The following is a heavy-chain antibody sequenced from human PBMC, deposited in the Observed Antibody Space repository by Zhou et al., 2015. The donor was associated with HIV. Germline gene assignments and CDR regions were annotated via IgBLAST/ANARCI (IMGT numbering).Heavy chain of an antibody. Sequence: QVQLVQSGAEMKKPGSSVKVSCQVSGGTFSSYVITWVRQAPGQGLEWMGGIMPIFGSADYAPKFQDRVTITADDSSSTVYMQMNRLTSEDTAIYFCARGYSNWASFDFWGQGTLV. V-gene: IGHV1-69*01. CDR3: ARGYSNWASFDF. CDR1: GGTFSSYV. D-gene: IGHD1-1*01. CDR2: IMPIFGSA. J-gene: IGHJ4*02.